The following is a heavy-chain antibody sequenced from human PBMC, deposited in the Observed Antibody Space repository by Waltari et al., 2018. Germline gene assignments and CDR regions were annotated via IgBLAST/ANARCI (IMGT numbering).Heavy chain of an antibody. Sequence: QVQLQESGPGLVKPSQTLSLTCTVSGGSISSGSYYWSWIRQPAGRGLEWIGRIYTSGSTNYNPSLKSRVTISVDTSKNQISLKLSSVTAADTAVYYCARGGDVLLWFRPSYYFDYWGQGTLVTVSS. CDR3: ARGGDVLLWFRPSYYFDY. CDR2: IYTSGST. D-gene: IGHD3-10*01. V-gene: IGHV4-61*02. J-gene: IGHJ4*02. CDR1: GGSISSGSYY.